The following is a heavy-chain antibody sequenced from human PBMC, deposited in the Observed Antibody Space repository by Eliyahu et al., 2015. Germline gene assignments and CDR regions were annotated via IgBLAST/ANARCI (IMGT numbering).Heavy chain of an antibody. J-gene: IGHJ4*02. CDR2: ITGXGATT. Sequence: EVQVVDSGGDLVRPGGSLRLXCAASGFTFRKYDMSWLRQAPGKGLEWVADITGXGATTTYRESVKGRFTISRDNSKNTVFLQMNSLRAEDTAIYYCAGNWRWGQGTLVTVSS. CDR1: GFTFRKYD. V-gene: IGHV3-23*04. D-gene: IGHD2/OR15-2a*01. CDR3: AGNWR.